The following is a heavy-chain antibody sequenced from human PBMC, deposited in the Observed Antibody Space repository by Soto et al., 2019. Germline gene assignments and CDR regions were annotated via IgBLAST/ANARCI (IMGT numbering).Heavy chain of an antibody. D-gene: IGHD2-2*02. CDR1: GYTFSGYH. CDR2: INVYNGET. V-gene: IGHV1-2*02. J-gene: IGHJ5*01. Sequence: GASVNVSCKASGYTFSGYHMHWVRQAPGQGLEWMGWINVYNGETNIAQKFQGRVAMTRDTSITTAYVELSRLRFDDTAVYFCAREGATRRPSRPAIGWLESWGQGTLVTAPQ. CDR3: AREGATRRPSRPAIGWLES.